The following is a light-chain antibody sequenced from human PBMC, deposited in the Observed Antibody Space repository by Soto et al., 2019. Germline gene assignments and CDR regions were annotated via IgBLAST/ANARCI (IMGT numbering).Light chain of an antibody. CDR3: QQYGTSPWT. CDR2: TTS. Sequence: EIVLTQSPGTLSLSPGARATLSCRASHTVNSNYLAWYRQKPGQAPRLLIYTTSSRATGVPDRFSGSGSGTDFTLTISRLEPEDFAMYYCQQYGTSPWTFGQGTKV. J-gene: IGKJ1*01. CDR1: HTVNSNY. V-gene: IGKV3-20*01.